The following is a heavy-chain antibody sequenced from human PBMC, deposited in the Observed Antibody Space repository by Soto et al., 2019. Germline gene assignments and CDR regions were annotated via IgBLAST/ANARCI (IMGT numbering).Heavy chain of an antibody. J-gene: IGHJ6*02. CDR1: GGSFSGYY. D-gene: IGHD3-3*01. Sequence: SETLSLTCAVYGGSFSGYYWSWIRQPPGKGLEWIGEINHSGSTNYNPSLKSRVTISVDTSKNQFSLKLSSVTAADTAVYYCARVSATGTIFGVVTRYYYYYYGMDVWGQGTTVTVSS. CDR3: ARVSATGTIFGVVTRYYYYYYGMDV. V-gene: IGHV4-34*01. CDR2: INHSGST.